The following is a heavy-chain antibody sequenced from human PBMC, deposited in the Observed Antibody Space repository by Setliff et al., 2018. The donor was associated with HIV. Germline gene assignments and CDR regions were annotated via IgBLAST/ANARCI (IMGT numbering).Heavy chain of an antibody. J-gene: IGHJ4*02. Sequence: ASVKVSCKASGYTFTSYAMHWVRQAPGQRLEWMGWINAGNGNTKYSQKFQGRVTITRDTSTSTVYMELSSLRSEDTAIYYCARSGREANLYGLYGVHYFDYWGQGTLVTVSS. D-gene: IGHD4-17*01. CDR2: INAGNGNT. V-gene: IGHV1-3*01. CDR3: ARSGREANLYGLYGVHYFDY. CDR1: GYTFTSYA.